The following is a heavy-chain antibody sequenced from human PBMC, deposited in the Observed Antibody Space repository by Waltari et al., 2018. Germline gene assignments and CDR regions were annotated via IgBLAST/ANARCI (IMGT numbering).Heavy chain of an antibody. CDR3: ASLLGGSGYPFSLDY. D-gene: IGHD3-3*01. Sequence: QVQLVQSGAEVKKPGASVKVSCKVSGYTLTELSMHWVRQAPGKGLEWMGGFDPEDGETIYAQKFQGRVTMTKDTSTDTAYMELSSLRSEDTAVYYCASLLGGSGYPFSLDYWGQGTLVTVSS. V-gene: IGHV1-24*01. J-gene: IGHJ4*02. CDR1: GYTLTELS. CDR2: FDPEDGET.